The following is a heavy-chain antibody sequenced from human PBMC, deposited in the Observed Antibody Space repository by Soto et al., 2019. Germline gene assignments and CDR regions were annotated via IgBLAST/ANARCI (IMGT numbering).Heavy chain of an antibody. D-gene: IGHD2-15*01. V-gene: IGHV5-51*01. CDR3: ARQQQDGYYYYGMDV. CDR2: IYPGDSDT. CDR1: GYSFTSYW. J-gene: IGHJ6*02. Sequence: GESLKISCTGSGYSFTSYWIGWVRQMPGKGLEWMGIIYPGDSDTRYSPSFQGQVTISADKSISTAYLQWSSLKASDTAMYYCARQQQDGYYYYGMDVWGQGTTVTVSS.